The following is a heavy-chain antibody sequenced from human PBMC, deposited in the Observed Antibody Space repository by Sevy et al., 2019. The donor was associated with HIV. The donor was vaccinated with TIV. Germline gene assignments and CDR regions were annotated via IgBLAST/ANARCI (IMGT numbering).Heavy chain of an antibody. J-gene: IGHJ4*02. CDR1: GFTFSSYG. Sequence: GGSLRLSCAASGFTFSSYGMHWVRQAPGKGLEWVAVISYDGSNKYYADSVKGRFTISRDNSKNTLYLQMNSLRAEDTAVYYCAKSDVTSIAAAGYYFDYWGQGTLVTVSS. CDR3: AKSDVTSIAAAGYYFDY. D-gene: IGHD6-13*01. V-gene: IGHV3-30*18. CDR2: ISYDGSNK.